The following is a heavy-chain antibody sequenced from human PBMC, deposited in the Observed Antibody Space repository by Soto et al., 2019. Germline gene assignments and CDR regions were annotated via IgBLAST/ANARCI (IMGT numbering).Heavy chain of an antibody. Sequence: ASVKVSCKASGYSFTSYGISWVRQAPGQGPEWMGWISGHNGNTNHPQSLQGRVTMTTDTSRNTAYMELRSLRSDDTAVYYCARHHFNYYDDTVYYYFDYWGQGTLVTVS. CDR2: ISGHNGNT. CDR3: ARHHFNYYDDTVYYYFDY. J-gene: IGHJ4*02. V-gene: IGHV1-18*04. D-gene: IGHD3-22*01. CDR1: GYSFTSYG.